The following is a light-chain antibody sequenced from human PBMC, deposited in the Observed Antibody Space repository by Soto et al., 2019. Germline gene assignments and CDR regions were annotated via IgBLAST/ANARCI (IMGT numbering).Light chain of an antibody. CDR1: SSNIGAGFD. V-gene: IGLV1-40*01. CDR2: GNN. J-gene: IGLJ1*01. CDR3: QFYDTKLSGGSV. Sequence: QSAPTQSPSVSGAPGQSVSISCTGTSSNIGAGFDVHWYQQLQATAPKLLIYGNNNRPSGVPDRFSGSKSGTSASLAITGRQAEDEADYYCQFYDTKLSGGSVFGTGTKVTVL.